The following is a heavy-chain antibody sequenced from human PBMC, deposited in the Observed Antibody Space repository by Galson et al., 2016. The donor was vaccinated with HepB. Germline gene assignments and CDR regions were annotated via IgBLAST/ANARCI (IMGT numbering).Heavy chain of an antibody. CDR1: GFTFSHYW. J-gene: IGHJ4*02. Sequence: SLRLSCAASGFTFSHYWMNWVRQAPGKGLEWVAIINQDGSEKYSADSLKGRFTISRDNAKNSLYLQMNSLRAEDTAVYYCAMGNSGWPDYWGQGTLVTVSS. CDR2: INQDGSEK. CDR3: AMGNSGWPDY. D-gene: IGHD6-19*01. V-gene: IGHV3-7*01.